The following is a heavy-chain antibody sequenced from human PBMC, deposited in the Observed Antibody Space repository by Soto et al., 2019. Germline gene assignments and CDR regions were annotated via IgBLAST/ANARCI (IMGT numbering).Heavy chain of an antibody. CDR1: GGSFSGYY. D-gene: IGHD1-20*01. CDR3: ARGPTILTGTVTNEFDY. V-gene: IGHV4-34*01. J-gene: IGHJ4*02. Sequence: SETLSLTCAVYGGSFSGYYWSWIRQPPGKGLEWIGEINHSGSTNYNPSLKSRVTISVDTSKNQFSLKLSSVTAADTAVYYCARGPTILTGTVTNEFDYWGQGTLVTVSS. CDR2: INHSGST.